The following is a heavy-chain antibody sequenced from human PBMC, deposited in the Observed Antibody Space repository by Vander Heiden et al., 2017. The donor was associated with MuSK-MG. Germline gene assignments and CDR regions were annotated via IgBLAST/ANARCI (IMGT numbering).Heavy chain of an antibody. CDR1: GYTFTSYE. CDR2: MNPNNGNT. CDR3: ARGHVGSDGHFQYDAFEL. V-gene: IGHV1-8*02. Sequence: QVPLAQPGAEVKQRGASVKVSSKASGYTFTSYEINWGRQDTGQGLEWMGWMNPNNGNTGYAQKFQGLVIMAKDTSISTAYKELSMLRYDETAVYYGARGHVGSDGHFQYDAFELWGQGTLVTVSS. D-gene: IGHD5-18*01. J-gene: IGHJ3*01.